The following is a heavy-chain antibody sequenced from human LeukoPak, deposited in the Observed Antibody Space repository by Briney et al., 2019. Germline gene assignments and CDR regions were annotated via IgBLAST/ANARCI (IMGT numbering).Heavy chain of an antibody. CDR1: GFTFSSYS. CDR3: ARSGTRLGTDFDY. Sequence: GGSLRLSCAASGFTFSSYSMDWVRQAPGEGVEWDSSISDRSRYTYYADSVRGRFTISRDSARNSLYLQMNSLRAEDTAVYYCARSGTRLGTDFDYWGQGTLVTVSS. J-gene: IGHJ4*02. D-gene: IGHD3-16*01. CDR2: ISDRSRYT. V-gene: IGHV3-21*01.